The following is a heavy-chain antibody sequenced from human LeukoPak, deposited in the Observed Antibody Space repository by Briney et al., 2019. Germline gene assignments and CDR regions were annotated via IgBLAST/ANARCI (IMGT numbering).Heavy chain of an antibody. V-gene: IGHV4-59*01. CDR2: IYYSGST. Sequence: SETLSLTCTVSGGSISSYYWSWIRQPPGKGLEWIGYIYYSGSTNYNPSLKSRVTISVDTSKNQFSLKLSSVTAADTAVYYCARGYSSSWYLNWFDPWGQGTLVTVSS. J-gene: IGHJ5*02. CDR3: ARGYSSSWYLNWFDP. D-gene: IGHD6-13*01. CDR1: GGSISSYY.